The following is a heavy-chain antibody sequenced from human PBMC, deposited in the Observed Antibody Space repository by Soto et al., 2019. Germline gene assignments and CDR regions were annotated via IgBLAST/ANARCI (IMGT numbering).Heavy chain of an antibody. V-gene: IGHV1-46*01. J-gene: IGHJ5*02. D-gene: IGHD2-15*01. CDR2: INPSGDSR. Sequence: QAQLVQSGAEVKKPGASVKVSCKASGFSFSDYFMHWVRQAPGQGLEWMGIINPSGDSRNYAQKFQGRVTITRDTSTSTVYMDLSSLRYEDTAVYYCARDNRQNYETPAASSWFHPWGQGTPVTVSS. CDR3: ARDNRQNYETPAASSWFHP. CDR1: GFSFSDYF.